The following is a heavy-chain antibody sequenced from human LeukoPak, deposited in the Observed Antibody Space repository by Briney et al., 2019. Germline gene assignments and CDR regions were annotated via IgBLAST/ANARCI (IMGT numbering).Heavy chain of an antibody. CDR1: GGSISRGSYF. CDR3: ARSIAVAGPLGY. V-gene: IGHV4-39*07. J-gene: IGHJ4*02. CDR2: IYYSGST. Sequence: SETLSLTCTVSGGSISRGSYFWSWIRQPAGKGLEWIGSIYYSGSTYYNPSLKSRVTISVDTSKNQFSLKLSSVTAADTAVYYCARSIAVAGPLGYWGQGTLVTVSS. D-gene: IGHD6-19*01.